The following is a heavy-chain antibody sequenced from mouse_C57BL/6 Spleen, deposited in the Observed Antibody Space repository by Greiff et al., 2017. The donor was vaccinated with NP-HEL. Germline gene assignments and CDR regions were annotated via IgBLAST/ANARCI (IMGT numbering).Heavy chain of an antibody. CDR3: ARLGLLPLYAMDY. Sequence: QVQLKQPGAELVKPGASVKMSCKASGYTFTSYWITWVKQRPGQGLEWIGDIYPGSGSTNYNEKFKSKATLTVDTSSSTAYMQLSSLTSEDSAVYYCARLGLLPLYAMDYWGQGTSVTVSS. V-gene: IGHV1-55*01. CDR1: GYTFTSYW. J-gene: IGHJ4*01. D-gene: IGHD1-1*01. CDR2: IYPGSGST.